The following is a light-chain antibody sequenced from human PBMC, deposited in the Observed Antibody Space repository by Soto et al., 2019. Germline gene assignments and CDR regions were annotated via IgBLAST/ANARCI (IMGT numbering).Light chain of an antibody. CDR2: QAS. V-gene: IGKV1-5*03. CDR1: QSISSW. CDR3: QQYNINSET. Sequence: DIQMTQSPSTLSASVGDRVTITCRASQSISSWLAWYQQKPGKAPKLLIYQASSLESGVPSRFSGSGSGTEFDLTISSLQPEDFATYYCQQYNINSETFGQGTKVEIK. J-gene: IGKJ1*01.